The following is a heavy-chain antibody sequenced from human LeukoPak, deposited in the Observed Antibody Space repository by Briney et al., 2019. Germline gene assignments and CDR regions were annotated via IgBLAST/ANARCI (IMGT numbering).Heavy chain of an antibody. D-gene: IGHD1-26*01. J-gene: IGHJ4*02. CDR1: GFTFSSYG. CDR2: IRYDGSNK. V-gene: IGHV3-30*02. CDR3: ARSGGTYWY. Sequence: GGSLRLSCAASGFTFSSYGMYWVRQAPGKGLEWVAFIRYDGSNKYYADSVKGRFTISRDNSKNTLYLQMNSLRAEDTAVYYCARSGGTYWYWGQGTLVTVSS.